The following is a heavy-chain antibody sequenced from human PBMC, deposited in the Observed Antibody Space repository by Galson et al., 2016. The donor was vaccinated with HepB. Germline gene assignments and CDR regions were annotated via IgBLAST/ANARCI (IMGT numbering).Heavy chain of an antibody. D-gene: IGHD3-16*01. CDR2: IYPRDSDT. V-gene: IGHV5-51*01. Sequence: QSGAEVKKPGESLKISCKASGYNFNSYWIAWVRQMPGKDLEWMGSIYPRDSDTRYSPSFQGQVTISLDKSIGTAYLQWSSLKASDTAMYFRARHWGTAAESDFWGQGTRVTVSS. CDR3: ARHWGTAAESDF. CDR1: GYNFNSYW. J-gene: IGHJ4*02.